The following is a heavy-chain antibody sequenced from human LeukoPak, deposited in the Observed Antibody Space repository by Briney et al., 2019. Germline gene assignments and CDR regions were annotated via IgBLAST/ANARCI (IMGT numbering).Heavy chain of an antibody. CDR1: GFTFSNYW. CDR3: ARISSSYYYFDY. D-gene: IGHD6-13*01. V-gene: IGHV3-7*01. Sequence: PGGSLRLSCAASGFTFSNYWMSWVRQAPGKGLEWVANIKQDESEKYYVGSVKGRFTISRDSAKNSLYLQMNSLGAEDTAVYYCARISSSYYYFDYWGQGTLVTVPS. J-gene: IGHJ4*02. CDR2: IKQDESEK.